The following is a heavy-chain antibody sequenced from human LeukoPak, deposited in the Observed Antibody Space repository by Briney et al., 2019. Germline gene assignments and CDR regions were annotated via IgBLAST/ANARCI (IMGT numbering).Heavy chain of an antibody. D-gene: IGHD6-13*01. CDR3: AREGGIAAAGTYLLCY. V-gene: IGHV1-18*01. CDR1: GYTFTSYG. J-gene: IGHJ4*02. CDR2: ISAYNGNT. Sequence: ASVKVSCKASGYTFTSYGISWVRQAPGQGLEWMGWISAYNGNTNYAQKLQGRVTMTTDTSTSTAYMELRSLRSEDTAVYYCAREGGIAAAGTYLLCYWGQGTLVTVSS.